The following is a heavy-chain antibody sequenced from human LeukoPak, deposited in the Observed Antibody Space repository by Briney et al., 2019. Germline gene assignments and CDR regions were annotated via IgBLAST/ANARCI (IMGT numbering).Heavy chain of an antibody. CDR2: ISSNSGSTI. Sequence: QAGGSLRLSCAASGFTFSSYEMNWVRQAPGKGLEWVSYISSNSGSTIYYADSVKGRFTISRDNVKNSLYLQMDSLRAEDTAVYYCARDPYGAKAGWFDPWGQGTLVTVSS. CDR3: ARDPYGAKAGWFDP. V-gene: IGHV3-48*03. J-gene: IGHJ5*02. D-gene: IGHD4/OR15-4a*01. CDR1: GFTFSSYE.